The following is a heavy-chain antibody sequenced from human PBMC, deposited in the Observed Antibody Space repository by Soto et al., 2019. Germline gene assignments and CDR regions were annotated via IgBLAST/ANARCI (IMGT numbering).Heavy chain of an antibody. D-gene: IGHD3-3*01. J-gene: IGHJ6*02. CDR2: IIPIFGTA. CDR1: GGTFSSYA. CDR3: ARDPYDFWSGYLLYYYGMDV. Sequence: SVKVSCKASGGTFSSYAISWVRQAPGQGLEWMGGIIPIFGTANYAQKFQGRVTITADESTSTAYMELSSLRSDDTAVYYCARDPYDFWSGYLLYYYGMDVWGQGTTVTVSS. V-gene: IGHV1-69*13.